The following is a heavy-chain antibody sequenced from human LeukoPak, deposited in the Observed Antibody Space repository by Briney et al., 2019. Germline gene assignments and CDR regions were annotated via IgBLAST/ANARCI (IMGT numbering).Heavy chain of an antibody. CDR1: GFTFSSYE. D-gene: IGHD6-19*01. V-gene: IGHV3-48*03. CDR2: ISRSGSTI. Sequence: GGSLRLSCAASGFTFSSYEMNWVRQAPGKGLEWVSYISRSGSTIYYADSVKGRFTISRDNAKNSLYLQMNSLRAGDTAVYYCAREIYSSGYAFDIWGQGTKVTVSS. CDR3: AREIYSSGYAFDI. J-gene: IGHJ3*02.